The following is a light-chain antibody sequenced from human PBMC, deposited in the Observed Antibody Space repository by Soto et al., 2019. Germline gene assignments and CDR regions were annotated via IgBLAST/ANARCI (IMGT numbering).Light chain of an antibody. Sequence: QSALTQPPSASGTPGQRVTISCSGSSSNIGSNYVYWYQQLPGTAPKLLIYRNNQRPSGVTDRFSGSKSGTSASLAISGLRSEDEADYYCAAWDDSLSGPVFGGGTQLTVL. CDR3: AAWDDSLSGPV. V-gene: IGLV1-47*01. CDR1: SSNIGSNY. CDR2: RNN. J-gene: IGLJ7*01.